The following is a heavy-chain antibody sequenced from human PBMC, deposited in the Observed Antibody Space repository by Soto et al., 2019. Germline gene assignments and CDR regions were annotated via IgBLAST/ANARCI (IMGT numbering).Heavy chain of an antibody. CDR2: IHYIGST. V-gene: IGHV4-30-4*01. CDR3: ARTLYSGYVDY. Sequence: PSETLSITCTVSGGSISSGDYYWTWIRQPPGKGLEWIGYIHYIGSTYYNPSLKSRVTISVDTSKNQFSLKLSSMTAADTAVYSCARTLYSGYVDYWGQGTLVT. CDR1: GGSISSGDYY. D-gene: IGHD1-26*01. J-gene: IGHJ4*02.